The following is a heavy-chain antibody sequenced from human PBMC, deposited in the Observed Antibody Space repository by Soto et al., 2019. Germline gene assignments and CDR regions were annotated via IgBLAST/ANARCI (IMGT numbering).Heavy chain of an antibody. J-gene: IGHJ6*02. V-gene: IGHV3-49*03. CDR1: GFTFGDYA. Sequence: GGSLRLSCTASGFTFGDYAMSWFRQAPGKGLEWVGSIRSKAYGGTTEYAASVKGRFTISRDDSKSIAYLQMNSLKTEDTAVYYCTRGGDYGVDYYYYYGMDVWGQGTTVTVSS. CDR2: IRSKAYGGTT. CDR3: TRGGDYGVDYYYYYGMDV. D-gene: IGHD4-17*01.